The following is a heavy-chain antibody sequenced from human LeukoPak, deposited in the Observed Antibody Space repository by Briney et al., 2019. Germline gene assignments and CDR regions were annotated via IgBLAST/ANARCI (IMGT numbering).Heavy chain of an antibody. V-gene: IGHV3-74*01. CDR3: ARGLLTLGGVIANLDY. Sequence: AGGSLRLSCTASGFTFSSYWMHWVRQAPGKGLVWVSRINSDGTGPAYADSVKGRFTISRDNAKNTMYLQMNSLRAEDTAVYYCARGLLTLGGVIANLDYWGQGTLVTVSS. CDR2: INSDGTGP. CDR1: GFTFSSYW. J-gene: IGHJ4*02. D-gene: IGHD3-16*02.